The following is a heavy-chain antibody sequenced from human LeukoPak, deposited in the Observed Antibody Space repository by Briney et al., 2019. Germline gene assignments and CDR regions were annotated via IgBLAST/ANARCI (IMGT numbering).Heavy chain of an antibody. D-gene: IGHD3-3*01. CDR1: GGSISSTSYN. CDR2: TYFTGDT. CDR3: ARRLAILGVVRGGCFDY. V-gene: IGHV4-39*01. Sequence: SETLSLTCTVSGGSISSTSYNWGWIRQSPGKGLEWIGSTYFTGDTNKNPSLKSRLTISLDTPKDQFSLRLTSVTSADTAVYYCARRLAILGVVRGGCFDYWGQGILVTVSS. J-gene: IGHJ4*02.